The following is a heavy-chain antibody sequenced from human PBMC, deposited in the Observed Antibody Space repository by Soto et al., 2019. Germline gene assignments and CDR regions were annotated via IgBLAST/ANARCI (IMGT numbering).Heavy chain of an antibody. CDR1: GFTFSGSA. V-gene: IGHV3-73*01. CDR2: IRSKANSYAT. D-gene: IGHD2-8*02. J-gene: IGHJ2*01. CDR3: TRQHEMQVLVAFDL. Sequence: EVQLVESGGGLVQPGGSLKLSCAASGFTFSGSAMHWVRQASGKGLEWVGRIRSKANSYATAYAASVKGRFTISRDDSTNTAYLQMNSLKTEDTAVYYCTRQHEMQVLVAFDLWGRGTLVTVSS.